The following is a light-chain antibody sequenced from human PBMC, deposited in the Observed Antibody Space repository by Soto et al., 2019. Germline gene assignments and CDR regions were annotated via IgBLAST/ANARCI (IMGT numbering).Light chain of an antibody. Sequence: EIAMTQSPATLSVSPGERATLSCRASQSLSSNSLAWYQQKRGQAPRLLVHGASSRATGIPDRFSGSGSGTDFTLTISRLEPEDFAVYYCQQYGGSPRTFGQGTKVDIK. CDR1: QSLSSNS. J-gene: IGKJ1*01. CDR2: GAS. V-gene: IGKV3-20*01. CDR3: QQYGGSPRT.